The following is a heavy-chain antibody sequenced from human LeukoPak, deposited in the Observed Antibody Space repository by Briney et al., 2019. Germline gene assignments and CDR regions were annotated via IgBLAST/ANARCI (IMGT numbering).Heavy chain of an antibody. D-gene: IGHD3-22*01. CDR2: ISSSSNI. CDR1: GFIFSSFD. Sequence: GSLRLSCAASGFIFSSFDMHWVRQAPGKGLQWLSLISSSSNIYYADSVKGRFTISRDNAKNSLYLQMNSLRDEDTAVYFCARGSDSSGYYGGDWGQGTLVTVSS. CDR3: ARGSDSSGYYGGD. V-gene: IGHV3-48*02. J-gene: IGHJ4*02.